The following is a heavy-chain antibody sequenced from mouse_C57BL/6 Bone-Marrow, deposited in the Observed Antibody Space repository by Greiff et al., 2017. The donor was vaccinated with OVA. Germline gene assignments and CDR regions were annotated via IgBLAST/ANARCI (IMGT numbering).Heavy chain of an antibody. D-gene: IGHD3-3*01. CDR3: ARGGTSPFAY. CDR2: INPRTGGT. V-gene: IGHV1-42*01. Sequence: EVMLVESGPELVKPGASVKISCKASGYSFTGYYMNWVKQSPEKSLEWIGEINPRTGGTTSNQKFKAKATLTVDKSSSTAYMQRKSLTSEDSAVYDWARGGTSPFAYWGQGTRVTVSA. CDR1: GYSFTGYY. J-gene: IGHJ3*01.